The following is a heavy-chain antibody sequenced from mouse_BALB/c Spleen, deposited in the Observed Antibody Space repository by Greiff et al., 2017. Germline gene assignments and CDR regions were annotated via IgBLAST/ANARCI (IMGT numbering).Heavy chain of an antibody. V-gene: IGHV1-77*01. CDR3: ATGGLRQFAY. CDR2: IYPGSGST. D-gene: IGHD2-4*01. CDR1: GYTFTDYV. Sequence: SGPELVKPGASVKMSCKASGYTFTDYVISWVKQRTGQGLEWIGEIYPGSGSTYYNEKFKGKATLTADKSSNTAYMQLSSLTSEDSAVYFCATGGLRQFAYWGQGTLVTVSA. J-gene: IGHJ3*01.